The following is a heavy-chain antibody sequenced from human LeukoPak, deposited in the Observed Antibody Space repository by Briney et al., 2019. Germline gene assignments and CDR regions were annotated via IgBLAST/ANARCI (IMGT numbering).Heavy chain of an antibody. V-gene: IGHV3-15*01. D-gene: IGHD3-10*01. CDR2: IKSKTDGGTT. J-gene: IGHJ4*02. CDR1: GFTFSNAW. CDR3: TTGLVNMVRGVIRDY. Sequence: GGSLRLSCAASGFTFSNAWMSWVRQAPGKGLEWVGRIKSKTDGGTTDYAAPVKGRFTISRDDSKNTLYLQMNSLKTEDTAVYYCTTGLVNMVRGVIRDYWGQGTLVTVSS.